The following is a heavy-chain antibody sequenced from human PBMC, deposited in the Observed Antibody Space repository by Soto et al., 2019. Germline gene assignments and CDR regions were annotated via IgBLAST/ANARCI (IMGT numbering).Heavy chain of an antibody. CDR2: ISSSSSYI. Sequence: GGSLRLSCAASGFTFSSYSMNWVRQAPGKGLEWVSSISSSSSYIYYADSVKGRFTISRDNAKNSLYLQMNSLRAEDTAVYYCARAYTYYYDSSGYPTLFDYWGQGPLVTVSS. CDR3: ARAYTYYYDSSGYPTLFDY. D-gene: IGHD3-22*01. CDR1: GFTFSSYS. V-gene: IGHV3-21*01. J-gene: IGHJ4*02.